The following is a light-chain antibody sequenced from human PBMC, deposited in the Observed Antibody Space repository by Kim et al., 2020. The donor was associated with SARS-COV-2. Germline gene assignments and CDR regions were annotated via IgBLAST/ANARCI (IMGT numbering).Light chain of an antibody. V-gene: IGLV10-54*01. CDR1: SDNVGYQG. CDR2: RNN. CDR3: SAWDRRVNAWV. Sequence: QTATVTCIGSSDNVGYQGAAWLQQHQGHPPKLLSYRNNNRPSGISERFSASRSGNTASLTISGLQPEDEADYYCSAWDRRVNAWVFGGGTQLTVL. J-gene: IGLJ3*02.